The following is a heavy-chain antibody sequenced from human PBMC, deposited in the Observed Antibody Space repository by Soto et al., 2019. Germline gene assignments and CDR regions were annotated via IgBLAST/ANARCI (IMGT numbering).Heavy chain of an antibody. Sequence: QVQLVQSGPEVKKPGASVKVSCKASGYTFTSSDINWVRQATGQGPEWMGWMNPNSGNTGYAQKFQGRATMTRDTSISTAYMELSSLRSEDTAVYYCARGSSECSSASCYEYWGQGTLVTVS. V-gene: IGHV1-8*01. CDR1: GYTFTSSD. CDR2: MNPNSGNT. J-gene: IGHJ4*02. D-gene: IGHD2-2*01. CDR3: ARGSSECSSASCYEY.